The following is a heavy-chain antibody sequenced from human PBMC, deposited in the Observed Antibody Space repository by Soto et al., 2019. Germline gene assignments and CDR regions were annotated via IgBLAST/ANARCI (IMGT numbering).Heavy chain of an antibody. CDR1: GFTFSSYA. J-gene: IGHJ6*02. V-gene: IGHV3-23*01. CDR2: ISGSGGST. Sequence: EVQLLESGGGLVQPGGSLRLSCAASGFTFSSYAMSWVRQAPGKGLEWVSAISGSGGSTYYADSVKGRFTISRDNSKNPLYLQMNRLRAEDTAVYYCAKDLDHGDYGDWYYYYGMDVWGQGTTVTVSS. D-gene: IGHD4-17*01. CDR3: AKDLDHGDYGDWYYYYGMDV.